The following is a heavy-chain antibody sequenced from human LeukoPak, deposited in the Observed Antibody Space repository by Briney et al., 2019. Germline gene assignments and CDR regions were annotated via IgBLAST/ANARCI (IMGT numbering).Heavy chain of an antibody. V-gene: IGHV4-38-2*02. CDR3: ARDRVAAAGGEVDY. CDR1: GYSLSSGYY. Sequence: SETLSLTCTVSGYSLSSGYYWGWIRQPPGKGLEWIGSIYHSGSTYYNPTLKSRVTISVDTSKNQFSLKLSSVTAADTAVYYCARDRVAAAGGEVDYWGRGTLVTVSS. D-gene: IGHD6-13*01. CDR2: IYHSGST. J-gene: IGHJ4*02.